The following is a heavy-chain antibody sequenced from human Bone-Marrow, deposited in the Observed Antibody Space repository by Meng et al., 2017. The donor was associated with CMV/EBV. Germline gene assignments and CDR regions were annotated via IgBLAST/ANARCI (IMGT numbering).Heavy chain of an antibody. D-gene: IGHD6-6*01. CDR1: GGSISSSSYY. CDR2: IYYSGST. Sequence: SETLSLTCTVSGGSISSSSYYWGWIRQPPGKGLEWIGSIYYSGSTYYNPSLKSRVTISVDTSKNQFSLNLTSVTAADTAVYYCAREYTNSSAHLGDYFDYWGQGTLVTVSS. V-gene: IGHV4-39*07. J-gene: IGHJ4*02. CDR3: AREYTNSSAHLGDYFDY.